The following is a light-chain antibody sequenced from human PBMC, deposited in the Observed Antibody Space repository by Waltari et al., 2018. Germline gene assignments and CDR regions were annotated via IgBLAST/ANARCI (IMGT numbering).Light chain of an antibody. CDR1: QSVGSS. CDR3: QQYNSWPHT. CDR2: GAS. V-gene: IGKV3-15*01. J-gene: IGKJ2*01. Sequence: IVMTQSPATLSVSPGETATLSCWASQSVGSSLAWYQQKPGQAPRRLIFGASSRAIGIPARISGSGSGTEFSLTISSLKSADFTVYYCQQYNSWPHTFGQGTKLEI.